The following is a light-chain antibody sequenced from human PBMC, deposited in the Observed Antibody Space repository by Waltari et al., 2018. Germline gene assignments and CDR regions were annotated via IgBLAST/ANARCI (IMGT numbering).Light chain of an antibody. V-gene: IGLV3-19*01. CDR1: SLRAIY. CDR2: GKE. Sequence: SYELTQDPAVSVALGQTVRITCQGDSLRAIYASWYQLKPGQAPVLVMYGKERRPSGIPDRISGYSSGITSSLTITGARAEDEADYYCHSRNGRDNQVIFGGGTKVTVL. CDR3: HSRNGRDNQVI. J-gene: IGLJ2*01.